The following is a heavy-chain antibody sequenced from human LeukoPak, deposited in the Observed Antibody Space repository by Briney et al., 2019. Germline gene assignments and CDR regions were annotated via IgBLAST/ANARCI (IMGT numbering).Heavy chain of an antibody. J-gene: IGHJ3*02. Sequence: SETLSLTCTASGGSISSSGYYWSWIRQHPGKGLEWIGYIYYSGSTYYNPSLKSRVTISVDTSKNQFSLKLSSVPAADTAVYYSVREPRYCSSTTSYAEAFDIWGQGTMVTVSS. CDR3: VREPRYCSSTTSYAEAFDI. V-gene: IGHV4-61*08. D-gene: IGHD2-2*01. CDR1: GGSISSSGYY. CDR2: IYYSGST.